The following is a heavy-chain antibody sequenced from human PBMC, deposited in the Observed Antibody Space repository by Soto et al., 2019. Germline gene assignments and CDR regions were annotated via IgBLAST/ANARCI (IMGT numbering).Heavy chain of an antibody. D-gene: IGHD2-15*01. CDR1: GFPFSSYW. CDR2: IKSVGSGT. V-gene: IGHV3-74*01. Sequence: EVQLVESGGGLVQPGESLTLSCAASGFPFSSYWMHWVRQAPGKGLVWVSRIKSVGSGTYYEASVQDRFTISGDNASNTIYKQINSLAVEDAVLYCCAGGDGERCSVQGYLFEHWGQGTLVTVSS. J-gene: IGHJ1*01. CDR3: AGGDGERCSVQGYLFEH.